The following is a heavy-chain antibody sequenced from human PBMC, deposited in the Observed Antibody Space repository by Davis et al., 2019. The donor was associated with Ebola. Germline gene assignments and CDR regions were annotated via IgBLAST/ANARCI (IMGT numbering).Heavy chain of an antibody. CDR1: GYSFTSYW. J-gene: IGHJ6*02. CDR3: ARRRQGELLPYYYYGMDV. Sequence: PGGSLRLSCKGSGYSFTSYWISWVRQMPGKGLEWMGRIDPSDSYTNYSPSFQGHVTISADKSISTAYLQWSSLKASDTAMYYCARRRQGELLPYYYYGMDVWGQGTTVTVSS. CDR2: IDPSDSYT. V-gene: IGHV5-10-1*01. D-gene: IGHD1-26*01.